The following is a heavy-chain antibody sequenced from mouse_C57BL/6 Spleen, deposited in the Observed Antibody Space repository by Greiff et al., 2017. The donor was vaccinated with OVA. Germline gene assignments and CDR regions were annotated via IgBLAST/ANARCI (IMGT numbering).Heavy chain of an antibody. J-gene: IGHJ2*01. Sequence: VQLQQPGAELVRPGSSVKLSCKASGYTFTSYWMHWVKQRPIQGLEWIGNIDPSDSETHYNQKFKDKATLTVDKSSSTAYMQLSSLTSEDSAVYYCARERGIAFFDYWGQGTTLTVSS. V-gene: IGHV1-52*01. CDR2: IDPSDSET. CDR3: ARERGIAFFDY. CDR1: GYTFTSYW.